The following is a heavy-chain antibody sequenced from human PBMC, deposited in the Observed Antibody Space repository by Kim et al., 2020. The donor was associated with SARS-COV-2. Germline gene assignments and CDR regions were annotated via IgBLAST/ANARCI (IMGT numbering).Heavy chain of an antibody. V-gene: IGHV4-34*01. J-gene: IGHJ4*02. CDR2: INYSGST. Sequence: SETLSLTCAVYGGSFSGYYWSWIRQPPGKGLEWIGEINYSGSTNYKPSLKSRVTISVDTSKNQFSLKLSSVTAEDTAVYYWSRKLLYDSTLDFWGEGTL. D-gene: IGHD3-22*01. CDR1: GGSFSGYY. CDR3: SRKLLYDSTLDF.